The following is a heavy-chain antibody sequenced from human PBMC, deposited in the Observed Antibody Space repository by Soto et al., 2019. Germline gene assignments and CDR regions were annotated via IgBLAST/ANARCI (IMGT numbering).Heavy chain of an antibody. CDR1: GFTFSNAW. CDR2: IKSKTDGGTT. CDR3: TTDRGRIAAAGISY. D-gene: IGHD6-13*01. J-gene: IGHJ4*02. Sequence: GGSLRLSCAASGFTFSNAWMSWVRQAPGKGLEWVGRIKSKTDGGTTDYAAPVKGRFTISRDDSKNTLYLQMNSLKTEDTAVYYCTTDRGRIAAAGISYWGQGTLVTVSS. V-gene: IGHV3-15*01.